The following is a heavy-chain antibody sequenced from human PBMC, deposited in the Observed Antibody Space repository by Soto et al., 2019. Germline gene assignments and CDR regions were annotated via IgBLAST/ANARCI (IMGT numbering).Heavy chain of an antibody. D-gene: IGHD4-17*01. CDR3: ARWHIYGDYVDVAFDI. CDR1: GFTVSSNY. J-gene: IGHJ3*02. Sequence: EVQLVESGGGLVQPGGSLRLSCAASGFTVSSNYMSWVRQAPGKGLEWVSVIYSGGSTYYADSVKGRFTISRHNSKNTLYFQMNGLRAEDRAVYYCARWHIYGDYVDVAFDIGGQGTMVPVSS. CDR2: IYSGGST. V-gene: IGHV3-53*04.